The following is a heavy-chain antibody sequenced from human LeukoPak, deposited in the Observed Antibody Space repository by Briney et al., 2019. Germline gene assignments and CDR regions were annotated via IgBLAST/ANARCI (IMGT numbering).Heavy chain of an antibody. CDR2: IYYSGST. J-gene: IGHJ3*02. Sequence: SETLSLTCTVSGGSISSSSYYWSWIRQPPGKGLEWIGSIYYSGSTYYNPSLKSRVTISVDTSKNQFSLKLSSVTAADTAVYYCARHWDIVVVPAARNNDAFDIWGQGTMVTVSS. CDR3: ARHWDIVVVPAARNNDAFDI. CDR1: GGSISSSSYY. V-gene: IGHV4-39*01. D-gene: IGHD2-2*01.